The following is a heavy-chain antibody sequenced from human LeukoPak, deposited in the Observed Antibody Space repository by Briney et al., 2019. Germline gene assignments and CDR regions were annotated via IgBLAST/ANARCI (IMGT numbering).Heavy chain of an antibody. CDR1: GSTFSSYL. CDR3: EGAWS. D-gene: IGHD6-19*01. CDR2: INQDGSKK. V-gene: IGHV3-7*01. Sequence: GGSLRLSCAASGSTFSSYLMNWVRQAPGKGLEWVANINQDGSKKNYVDSVKGRFTISRDNAKNSLYLQMNSLRAEDTAVYYCEGAWSWGQGTLVTVSS. J-gene: IGHJ5*02.